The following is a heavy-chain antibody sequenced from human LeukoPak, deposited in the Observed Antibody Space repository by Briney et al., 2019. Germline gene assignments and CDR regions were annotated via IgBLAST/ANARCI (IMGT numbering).Heavy chain of an antibody. CDR2: ISAYNGNT. CDR1: GYTFTSYG. CDR3: ARASGSYYHDAFDI. Sequence: ASVKVSCKASGYTFTSYGISWVRQAPGQGLEWMGWISAYNGNTNYAQKLQGRVTMTTDTSTSTAYMGLRSLRSDDTAVYYCARASGSYYHDAFDIWGQGTMVTVSS. V-gene: IGHV1-18*01. J-gene: IGHJ3*02. D-gene: IGHD1-26*01.